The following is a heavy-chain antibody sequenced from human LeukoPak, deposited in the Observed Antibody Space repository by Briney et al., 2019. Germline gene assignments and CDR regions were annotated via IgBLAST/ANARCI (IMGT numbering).Heavy chain of an antibody. Sequence: SVKVSFKASGGTFSSYAISWVRQAPGQGLEWMGGIIPIFGTTNYAQKFQGRVTITTDESTSTTYMELSSLSSEDTDVYYCARDRGERGSSWSLPAHGFDIWGQGTMVTVSS. CDR2: IIPIFGTT. CDR3: ARDRGERGSSWSLPAHGFDI. V-gene: IGHV1-69*05. J-gene: IGHJ3*02. CDR1: GGTFSSYA. D-gene: IGHD6-13*01.